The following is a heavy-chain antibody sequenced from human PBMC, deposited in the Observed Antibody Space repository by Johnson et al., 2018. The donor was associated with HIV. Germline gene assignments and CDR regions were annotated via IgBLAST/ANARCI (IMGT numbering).Heavy chain of an antibody. CDR2: IKQDGSEK. V-gene: IGHV3-7*04. Sequence: VQLVESGGGLVKPGGSLRLSCAASGFAFSSYWMSWVRQAPGKGLEWVANIKQDGSEKYYVDSVKGRFTISRDNAKNSLSLQMNSLGAEDTAVYYCARSPGIVGAKGDAFDIWGQGTMVTVSS. CDR1: GFAFSSYW. CDR3: ARSPGIVGAKGDAFDI. J-gene: IGHJ3*02. D-gene: IGHD1-26*01.